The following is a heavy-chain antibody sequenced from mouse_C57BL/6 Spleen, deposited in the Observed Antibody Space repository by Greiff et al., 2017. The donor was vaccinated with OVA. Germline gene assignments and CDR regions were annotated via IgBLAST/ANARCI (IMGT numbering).Heavy chain of an antibody. CDR1: GFSFTSYG. CDR2: IWSDGST. D-gene: IGHD3-2*02. J-gene: IGHJ4*01. CDR3: ARHHDSSDYAMDY. V-gene: IGHV2-6-1*01. Sequence: VQLQESGPGLVAPSQSLSITCTASGFSFTSYGVHWVRQPPGKGLEWLVVIWSDGSTTYNSALNSRLSISKDNSKSQVFLKMSSLQADDASKYDSARHHDSSDYAMDYWGQGTSVTVSS.